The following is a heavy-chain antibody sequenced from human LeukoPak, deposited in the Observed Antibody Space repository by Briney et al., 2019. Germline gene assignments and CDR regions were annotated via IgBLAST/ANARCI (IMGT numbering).Heavy chain of an antibody. CDR3: ARVALTYYYDSSGYPPYYYYGMDV. CDR2: INSDGSST. V-gene: IGHV3-74*01. D-gene: IGHD3-22*01. Sequence: GGSLRLSCAASGFTFSSYWMHWVRQAPGKGLVWVSRINSDGSSTSYAYSVNGLFTISRDNAKNTLYLQMNSLRAEDTAVYYCARVALTYYYDSSGYPPYYYYGMDVWGQGTTVTVSS. J-gene: IGHJ6*02. CDR1: GFTFSSYW.